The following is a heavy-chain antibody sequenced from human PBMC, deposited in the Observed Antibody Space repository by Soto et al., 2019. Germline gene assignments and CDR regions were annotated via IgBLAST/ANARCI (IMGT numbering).Heavy chain of an antibody. J-gene: IGHJ4*02. Sequence: SETLSLTCTVSGGSISSYYWSWIRQPPGKGLEWIGYIYYSGSTNYNPSLKSRVTISVDTSKNQFSLKLSSVTAADTAVYYCARDSEGVYYYDSSGYFDYWGQGTLVTVSS. CDR3: ARDSEGVYYYDSSGYFDY. CDR2: IYYSGST. CDR1: GGSISSYY. V-gene: IGHV4-59*01. D-gene: IGHD3-22*01.